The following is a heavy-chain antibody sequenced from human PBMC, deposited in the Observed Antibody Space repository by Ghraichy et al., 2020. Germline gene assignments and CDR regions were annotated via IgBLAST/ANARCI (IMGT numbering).Heavy chain of an antibody. V-gene: IGHV3-64D*06. CDR2: ISSNGGST. J-gene: IGHJ4*02. D-gene: IGHD4-23*01. CDR3: VNNGDYYGGNGRYYFDY. Sequence: GESLNISCSASGFTFSSYAMHWVRQAPGKGLEYVSAISSNGGSTYYADSVKGRFTISRDNSKNTLYLQMSSLRAEDTAVYYCVNNGDYYGGNGRYYFDYWGQGTLVTVSS. CDR1: GFTFSSYA.